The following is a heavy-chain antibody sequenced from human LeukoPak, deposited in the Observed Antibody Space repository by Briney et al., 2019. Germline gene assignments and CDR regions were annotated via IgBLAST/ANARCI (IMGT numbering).Heavy chain of an antibody. CDR3: AREGGGSYYGGNFDY. CDR2: IYYSGST. Sequence: SETLSLTCTVSDGSISTYYWNWIRQPPGKGLEWIGYIYYSGSTNYNPSLKSRVTISVDTSKNQFSLKLSSVTAADTAVYYCAREGGGSYYGGNFDYWGQGTLVTVSS. J-gene: IGHJ4*02. V-gene: IGHV4-59*12. CDR1: DGSISTYY. D-gene: IGHD1-26*01.